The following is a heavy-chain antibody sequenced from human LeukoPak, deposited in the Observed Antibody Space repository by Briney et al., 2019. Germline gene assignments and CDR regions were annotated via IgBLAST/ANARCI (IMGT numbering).Heavy chain of an antibody. CDR1: GFTFSSYE. CDR2: ISKSDGTI. J-gene: IGHJ6*02. V-gene: IGHV3-48*03. D-gene: IGHD3-10*01. CDR3: ARVVYGMDV. Sequence: PGGSLRLSCAASGFTFSSYEMNWVRQAPGKGLEWVSAISKSDGTIYYADSVKGRFTISGDNAKNSLYLHMISLRAEDTAIYYCARVVYGMDVWGQGTTVTVSS.